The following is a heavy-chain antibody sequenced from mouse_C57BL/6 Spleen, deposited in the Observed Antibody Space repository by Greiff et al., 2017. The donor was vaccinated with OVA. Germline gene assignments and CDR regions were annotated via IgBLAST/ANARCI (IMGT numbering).Heavy chain of an antibody. CDR3: ARSLYYDYEDY. CDR1: GYSFTSYY. J-gene: IGHJ2*01. Sequence: QVQLKQSGPELVKPGASVKISCKASGYSFTSYYIHWVKQRPGQGLEWIGWIYPGSGNTKYNEKFKGKATLTADTSSSTAYMQLSSLTSEDSAVYYCARSLYYDYEDYWGQGTTLTVSS. D-gene: IGHD2-4*01. V-gene: IGHV1-66*01. CDR2: IYPGSGNT.